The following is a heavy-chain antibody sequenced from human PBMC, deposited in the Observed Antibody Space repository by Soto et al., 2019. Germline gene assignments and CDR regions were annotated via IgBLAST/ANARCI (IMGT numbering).Heavy chain of an antibody. J-gene: IGHJ3*02. CDR2: SNWNGGST. V-gene: IGHV3-20*04. CDR3: ARDMDKFDPAYAFDI. CDR1: GFTFSAYS. Sequence: GSLRLSCAASGFTFSAYSMNWVRQAPGKGLEWVSSISSSSNWNGGSTGYADSVKGRFTISRDNAKNSLYLQMNSLRAEDTALYYCARDMDKFDPAYAFDIWGQGTMVTVSS. D-gene: IGHD2-2*03.